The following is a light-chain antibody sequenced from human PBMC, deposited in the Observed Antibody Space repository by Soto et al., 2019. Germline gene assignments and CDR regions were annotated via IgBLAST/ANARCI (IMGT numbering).Light chain of an antibody. Sequence: DIQMTQSPSSLSASVGDSVTITCQARQDITNYLNWYQQKPGKAPKLLIYDASNLETGVPSRFSGSGSGTDFTFTITSLQPEDFATYYCQQYDTVPPSFGQGTKLDIK. CDR3: QQYDTVPPS. CDR1: QDITNY. CDR2: DAS. J-gene: IGKJ2*01. V-gene: IGKV1-33*01.